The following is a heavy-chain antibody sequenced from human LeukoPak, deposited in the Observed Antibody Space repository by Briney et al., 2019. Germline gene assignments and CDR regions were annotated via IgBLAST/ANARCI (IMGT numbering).Heavy chain of an antibody. Sequence: ASVKVSCKASGGTFNSYAISWVRQAPGQGLEWLGWISIYNGNTHYAQKLQGRVTMTTDTSTTTAYMELRSLRSDDTAVYYCARDYRTGFDYWGQGTLVTVSS. CDR1: GGTFNSYA. V-gene: IGHV1-18*01. CDR3: ARDYRTGFDY. CDR2: ISIYNGNT. D-gene: IGHD7-27*01. J-gene: IGHJ4*02.